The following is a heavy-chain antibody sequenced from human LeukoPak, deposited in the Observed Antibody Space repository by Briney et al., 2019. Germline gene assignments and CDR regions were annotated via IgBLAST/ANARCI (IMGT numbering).Heavy chain of an antibody. Sequence: ASVKVSCKASGYTFTSYYMHWVRQAPGQGLEWMGIINPSGGSTSYAQKFQGRVTMTRDTSTSTVYMELSSLRSDDTAVYYCARSRGSIAVAGSNWFDPWGQGTLVTVSS. J-gene: IGHJ5*02. V-gene: IGHV1-46*01. D-gene: IGHD6-19*01. CDR1: GYTFTSYY. CDR3: ARSRGSIAVAGSNWFDP. CDR2: INPSGGST.